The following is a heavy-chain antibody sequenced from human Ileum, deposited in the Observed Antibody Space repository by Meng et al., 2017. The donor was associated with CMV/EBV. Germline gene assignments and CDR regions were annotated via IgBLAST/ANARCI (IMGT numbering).Heavy chain of an antibody. CDR1: GFTFADYS. CDR2: SRVEAHDDTP. V-gene: IGHV3-49*04. J-gene: IGHJ4*02. Sequence: GGSLRLSCTPSGFTFADYSVTWVRQAPGEGLEWVGFSRVEAHDDTPQYAASVRGRFTISRDTSKTIAFLQMNSLKSEDTAIYYCTATRGYDFHFDFWGRGTLVTVSS. CDR3: TATRGYDFHFDF. D-gene: IGHD5-12*01.